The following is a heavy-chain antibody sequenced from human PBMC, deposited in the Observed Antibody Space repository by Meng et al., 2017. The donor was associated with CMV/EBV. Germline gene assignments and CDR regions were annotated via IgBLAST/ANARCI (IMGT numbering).Heavy chain of an antibody. D-gene: IGHD2-2*01. J-gene: IGHJ4*02. Sequence: GESLKISCAASGFTVSSNYMSWVRQAPGKGLECVSVIYSCGSTYYADSVKGRFTFSRDNSKNTLYLQMNSLRAEDTAVYYCARDKRYCSSTSCYRNFAYWGQGTLVTVSS. CDR1: GFTVSSNY. CDR2: IYSCGST. CDR3: ARDKRYCSSTSCYRNFAY. V-gene: IGHV3-66*03.